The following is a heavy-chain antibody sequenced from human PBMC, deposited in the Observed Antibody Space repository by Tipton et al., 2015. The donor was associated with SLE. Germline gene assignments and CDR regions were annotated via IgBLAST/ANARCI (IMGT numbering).Heavy chain of an antibody. D-gene: IGHD3-16*02. V-gene: IGHV1-69*04. CDR1: GGTFSSYT. J-gene: IGHJ4*02. Sequence: QSGAEVKKPGSSVKVSCKASGGTFSSYTISWVRQAPGQGLEWMGRIIPILGIANYAQKFQGRVTITADKSTSTAYMELSSLRSEDTAVYYCARVTLTGLGELSFDYWGQGTLVTVSS. CDR2: IIPILGIA. CDR3: ARVTLTGLGELSFDY.